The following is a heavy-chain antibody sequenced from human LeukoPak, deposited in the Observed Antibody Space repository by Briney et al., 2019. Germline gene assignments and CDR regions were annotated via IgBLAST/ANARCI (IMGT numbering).Heavy chain of an antibody. D-gene: IGHD6-13*01. V-gene: IGHV4-59*08. CDR1: GGSISSYY. Sequence: SETLSLTCTVSGGSISSYYWSWIRQPPGKGLEWIGYIYYSGSTNYNPSLKSRVTISVDTSKNQFSLKLSSVTAADTAVYYCARSQPPYSTRWYYFDYWGQGTLVTVSS. J-gene: IGHJ4*02. CDR2: IYYSGST. CDR3: ARSQPPYSTRWYYFDY.